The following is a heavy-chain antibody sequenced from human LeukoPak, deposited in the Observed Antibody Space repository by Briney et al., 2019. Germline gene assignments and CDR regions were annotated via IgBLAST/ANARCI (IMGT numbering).Heavy chain of an antibody. CDR3: AKALYYYDSSGYNY. V-gene: IGHV3-23*01. CDR1: GFTFSSYA. D-gene: IGHD3-22*01. Sequence: GGSLRLSCAASGFTFSSYAMSWVRQAPGKGLEWVSAISGSGGSTYYADSVKGRFTISRDNSKNTLYLQMNSLRAEDTAVYYCAKALYYYDSSGYNYWGQGTLVTVSS. J-gene: IGHJ4*02. CDR2: ISGSGGST.